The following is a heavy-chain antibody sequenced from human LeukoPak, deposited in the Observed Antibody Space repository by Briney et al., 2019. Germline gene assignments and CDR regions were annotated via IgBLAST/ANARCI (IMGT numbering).Heavy chain of an antibody. V-gene: IGHV1-2*02. CDR2: INSKNGAT. CDR1: GYTFSDYF. D-gene: IGHD3-22*01. Sequence: ASVKVSCKASGYTFSDYFIHWVRQAPGQGLEWMGWINSKNGATNYAQKFQGRVTMTRDTSISTAYMELRRLRSDDTAVYYCAREEGRVAYYDSSGYPDCWGQGTLVTVSS. J-gene: IGHJ4*02. CDR3: AREEGRVAYYDSSGYPDC.